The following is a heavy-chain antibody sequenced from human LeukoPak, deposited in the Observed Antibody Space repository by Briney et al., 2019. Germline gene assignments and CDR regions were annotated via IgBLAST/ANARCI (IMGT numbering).Heavy chain of an antibody. Sequence: GGSLRLSCAASGFSFSSYWMSWVRQAPGKGLEWVANIKQDGSEKYYVDSVKGRFTISRDNAKNSLNLQMNSLRDEDTAVYYCARGVGNYRYYFDSWGQGTLVTVSS. CDR3: ARGVGNYRYYFDS. J-gene: IGHJ4*02. CDR1: GFSFSSYW. D-gene: IGHD3-22*01. V-gene: IGHV3-7*01. CDR2: IKQDGSEK.